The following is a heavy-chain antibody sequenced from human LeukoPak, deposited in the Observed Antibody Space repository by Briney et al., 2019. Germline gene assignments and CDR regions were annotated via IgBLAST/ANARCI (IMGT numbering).Heavy chain of an antibody. CDR1: GYSVTSYW. CDR3: ARRYYGSGSYYNGWFDP. CDR2: IYPGDSDT. V-gene: IGHV5-51*01. J-gene: IGHJ5*02. D-gene: IGHD3-10*01. Sequence: GESLKISCKGSGYSVTSYWIGWVGQMPGKGLEWMGIIYPGDSDTRYSPSLQGQVTISADKSINTAYLQWSSLKASDTAMYYCARRYYGSGSYYNGWFDPWGQGTLVTVSS.